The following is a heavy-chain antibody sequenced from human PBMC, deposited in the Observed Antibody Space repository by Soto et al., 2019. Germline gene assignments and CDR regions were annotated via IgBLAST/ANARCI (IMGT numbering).Heavy chain of an antibody. D-gene: IGHD2-8*01. Sequence: PGGSLRLSCAASGFTFSSYAMHWVRQAPGKGLEWVAVISYDGSNKYYADSVKGRFTISRDNSKNTLYLQMNSLRAEDTAVYYCARDPPPYCTNGVCYARGGMDAWGQGTTVTAP. J-gene: IGHJ6*02. CDR3: ARDPPPYCTNGVCYARGGMDA. CDR1: GFTFSSYA. V-gene: IGHV3-30-3*01. CDR2: ISYDGSNK.